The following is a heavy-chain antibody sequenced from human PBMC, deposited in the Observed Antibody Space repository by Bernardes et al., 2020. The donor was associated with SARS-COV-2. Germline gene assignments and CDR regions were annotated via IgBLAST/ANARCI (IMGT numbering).Heavy chain of an antibody. Sequence: GGSLRLSCAASGFTFSSYAMSWVRQAPGKGLEWVSAISGSGGSTYYADSVKGRFTISRDNSKNTLYLQMNSLRAEDTAVYYCAKRLDIAVAGYSSGWDYYGMDVWGQGTTVTVSS. V-gene: IGHV3-23*01. D-gene: IGHD6-19*01. CDR2: ISGSGGST. J-gene: IGHJ6*02. CDR1: GFTFSSYA. CDR3: AKRLDIAVAGYSSGWDYYGMDV.